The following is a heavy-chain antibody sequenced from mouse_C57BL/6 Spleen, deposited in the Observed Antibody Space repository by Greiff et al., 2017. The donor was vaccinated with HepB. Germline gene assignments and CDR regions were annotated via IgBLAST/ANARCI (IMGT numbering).Heavy chain of an antibody. CDR3: ARDVKYYGRSPSYYAMDY. D-gene: IGHD1-1*01. Sequence: VQLQQPGAELVRPGSSVKLSCKASGYTFTSYWMHWVKQRPIQGLEWIGNIDPSDSETHYNQKFKDKATLTVDKSSSTAYMQLSSLTSEDSAIYYCARDVKYYGRSPSYYAMDYWGQGTSVTVSS. CDR2: IDPSDSET. J-gene: IGHJ4*01. CDR1: GYTFTSYW. V-gene: IGHV1-52*01.